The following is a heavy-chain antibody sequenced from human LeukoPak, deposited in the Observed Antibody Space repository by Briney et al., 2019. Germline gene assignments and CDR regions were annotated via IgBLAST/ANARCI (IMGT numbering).Heavy chain of an antibody. CDR3: ARVGGKSERSGYYTPYYYYGMDV. D-gene: IGHD3-3*01. Sequence: SETLSLTCTVSGGSVSNGYYYWSWIRQPPGKGLEWIGYIFHSGSINNNPSLKSRVTISVDTSKNQFSLKLTSVTAADTAVYYCARVGGKSERSGYYTPYYYYGMDVWGQGTTVTVSS. V-gene: IGHV4-61*01. CDR1: GGSVSNGYYY. J-gene: IGHJ6*02. CDR2: IFHSGSI.